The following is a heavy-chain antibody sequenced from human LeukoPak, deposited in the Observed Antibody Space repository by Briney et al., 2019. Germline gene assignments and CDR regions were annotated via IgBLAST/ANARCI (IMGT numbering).Heavy chain of an antibody. CDR1: GFTFSSYA. D-gene: IGHD4-17*01. V-gene: IGHV3-30*04. CDR2: ISYDGSNK. J-gene: IGHJ5*02. CDR3: ASLMTTVTTNWFDP. Sequence: PGGSLRLSCAASGFTFSSYAMHWVRQAPGKGLEGVAVISYDGSNKYYADSVKGRFTISRDNSKNTLYLQMNSLRAEDTAVYYCASLMTTVTTNWFDPWGQGTLVTVSS.